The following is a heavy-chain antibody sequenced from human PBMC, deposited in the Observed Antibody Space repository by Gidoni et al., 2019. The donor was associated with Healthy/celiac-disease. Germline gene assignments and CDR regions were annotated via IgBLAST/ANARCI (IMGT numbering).Heavy chain of an antibody. V-gene: IGHV4-34*01. J-gene: IGHJ6*02. CDR2: ITHSGST. D-gene: IGHD6-6*01. CDR3: ARNIAARPRIYYGMDV. CDR1: GGSFSGYY. Sequence: LKPSETLSLTCAVYGGSFSGYYWSWIRQPPGKGLEWIGEITHSGSTNYNPSLKSRVTISVDTSKNQFSLKLSSVTAADTAVYYCARNIAARPRIYYGMDVWGQGTTVTVSS.